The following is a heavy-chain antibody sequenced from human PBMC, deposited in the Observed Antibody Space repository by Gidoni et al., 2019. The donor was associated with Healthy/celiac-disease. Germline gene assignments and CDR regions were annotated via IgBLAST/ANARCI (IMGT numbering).Heavy chain of an antibody. J-gene: IGHJ4*02. V-gene: IGHV3-30-3*01. D-gene: IGHD3-16*01. CDR1: GFTFSSYA. CDR2: ISYDGSNK. CDR3: ARGTGGINY. Sequence: QGQLVASGGGVVQPGRSLRLSCAASGFTFSSYAMHWVRQAPGKGLEWVAVISYDGSNKYYADSVKGRFTISRDNSKNTLYLQMNSLRAEDTAVYYCARGTGGINYWGQGTLVTVSS.